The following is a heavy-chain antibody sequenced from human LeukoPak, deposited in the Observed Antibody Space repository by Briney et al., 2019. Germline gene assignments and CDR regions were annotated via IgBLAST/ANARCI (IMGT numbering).Heavy chain of an antibody. J-gene: IGHJ4*02. Sequence: GGSLRLSCAGSGFTFSSHSMNWVRQAPGKGLEWLSGVSPPGGGTYYADSVKGRFTISRDDSKNTLSLQMNSLRVEDTAVYYCARDLTWGAFDYWGQGTLVTVSS. CDR2: VSPPGGGT. D-gene: IGHD7-27*01. CDR3: ARDLTWGAFDY. CDR1: GFTFSSHS. V-gene: IGHV3-23*01.